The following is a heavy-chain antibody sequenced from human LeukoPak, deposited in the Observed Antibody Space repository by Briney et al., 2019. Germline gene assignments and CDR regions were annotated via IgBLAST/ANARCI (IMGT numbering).Heavy chain of an antibody. CDR3: VRMVSGDS. Sequence: GGSLRLSCAVSGFTFCNYDMNWVRQAPGKGPEWVTTISASGIHIYYADSAKGRFTISRDNSRNTLELQMNSLRGEDTAVYYCVRMVSGDSWGQGTLVTVTS. J-gene: IGHJ4*02. CDR2: ISASGIHI. V-gene: IGHV3-23*01. D-gene: IGHD2-8*01. CDR1: GFTFCNYD.